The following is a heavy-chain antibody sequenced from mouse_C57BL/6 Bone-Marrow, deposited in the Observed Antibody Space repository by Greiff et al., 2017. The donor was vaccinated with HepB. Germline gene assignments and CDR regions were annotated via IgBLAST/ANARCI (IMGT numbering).Heavy chain of an antibody. Sequence: QVTLKESGPGILQPSQTLSLTCSFSGFSLSTFGMGVGWIRQPSGKGLEWLAHIWWDDDKYYNPALKSRLTISKDTSKNQVFLKIANVDTADTATYYCARIEGTYYYGSSYDYAMDYWGQGTSVTVSS. J-gene: IGHJ4*01. CDR3: ARIEGTYYYGSSYDYAMDY. V-gene: IGHV8-8*01. D-gene: IGHD1-1*01. CDR2: IWWDDDK. CDR1: GFSLSTFGMG.